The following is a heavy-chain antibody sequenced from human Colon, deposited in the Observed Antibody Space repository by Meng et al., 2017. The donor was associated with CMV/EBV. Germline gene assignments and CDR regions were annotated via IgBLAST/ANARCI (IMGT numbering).Heavy chain of an antibody. J-gene: IGHJ4*02. CDR1: GFSFRNYG. V-gene: IGHV3-23*03. Sequence: GESLKISCAASGFSFRNYGMSWVRQAPGKGLEWVSILRGGASYTYRGDSVKGRFTISRDNSRNMVYLQMNSLRAEDTAVYYCGKQLAAAGLCIDYWGQGTLVTVSS. CDR3: GKQLAAAGLCIDY. D-gene: IGHD6-13*01. CDR2: LRGGASYT.